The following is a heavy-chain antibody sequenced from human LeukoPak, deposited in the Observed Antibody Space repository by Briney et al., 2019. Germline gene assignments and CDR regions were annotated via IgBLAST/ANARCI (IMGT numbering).Heavy chain of an antibody. CDR2: ISSSSSCI. Sequence: PGGSLRLSCAASGFTFSSYSMNWVRQAPGKGLEWVSSISSSSSCIYYADSVKGRFTISRDNSKNTLYLEMNSLRAEDTAVYYCAKDIGSYYDYWGQGILVTVSS. CDR3: AKDIGSYYDY. D-gene: IGHD3-10*01. CDR1: GFTFSSYS. V-gene: IGHV3-21*01. J-gene: IGHJ4*02.